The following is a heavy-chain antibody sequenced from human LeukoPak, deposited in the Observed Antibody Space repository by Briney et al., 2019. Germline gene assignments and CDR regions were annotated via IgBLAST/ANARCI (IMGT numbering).Heavy chain of an antibody. CDR3: ARDRRCSSTSCYYGDAFDI. V-gene: IGHV4-39*02. D-gene: IGHD2-2*01. Sequence: PSETLSLTCTVSGGSISSGTYYWGWIRQPPGKGLEWIASIYYSGSTYYNPSLKSRVTISVDTSKNLFSLKLTSVTAADTAVYYCARDRRCSSTSCYYGDAFDIWGQGTMVTVSS. J-gene: IGHJ3*02. CDR1: GGSISSGTYY. CDR2: IYYSGST.